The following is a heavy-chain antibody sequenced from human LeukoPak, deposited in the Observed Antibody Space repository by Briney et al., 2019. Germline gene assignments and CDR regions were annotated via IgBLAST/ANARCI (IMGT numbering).Heavy chain of an antibody. CDR1: GYTFTSYG. CDR2: MNPNSGNT. J-gene: IGHJ4*02. V-gene: IGHV1-8*03. CDR3: AREGSVVPASHFDY. D-gene: IGHD2-2*01. Sequence: ASVKVSCKASGYTFTSYGISWVRQATGQGLEWMGWMNPNSGNTGYAQKFQGRVTITADESTSTAYMELSSLRPEDTAVYYCAREGSVVPASHFDYWGQGTLVTVSS.